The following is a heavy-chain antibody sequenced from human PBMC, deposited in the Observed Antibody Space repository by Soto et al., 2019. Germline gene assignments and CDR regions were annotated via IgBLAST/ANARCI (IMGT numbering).Heavy chain of an antibody. Sequence: GGSLRLSCAASGVTFGSYAINWVRQAPGKGLEWVSRISGSGGSTYYADSVKGRFTISRDNSKNTLYLQMNSLRAEDTAVYYCAREPPGYYDSSGYYRDYWGQGTLVTVSS. V-gene: IGHV3-23*01. J-gene: IGHJ4*02. CDR1: GVTFGSYA. CDR3: AREPPGYYDSSGYYRDY. D-gene: IGHD3-22*01. CDR2: ISGSGGST.